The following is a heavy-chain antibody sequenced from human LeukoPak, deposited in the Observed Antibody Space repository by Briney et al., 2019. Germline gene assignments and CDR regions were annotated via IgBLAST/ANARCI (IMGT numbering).Heavy chain of an antibody. CDR1: GYTFTAYY. CDR3: ARDYYGSGTYYKDY. CDR2: IHPNSGGT. V-gene: IGHV1-2*02. D-gene: IGHD3-10*01. J-gene: IGHJ4*02. Sequence: GASVKVSSKASGYTFTAYYLHWVRQAPGQGLEWMGWIHPNSGGTNYAQNFQGRVSMTTDTSISTVYMELSRLRSDDTAVYYCARDYYGSGTYYKDYWGQGTLVTVSS.